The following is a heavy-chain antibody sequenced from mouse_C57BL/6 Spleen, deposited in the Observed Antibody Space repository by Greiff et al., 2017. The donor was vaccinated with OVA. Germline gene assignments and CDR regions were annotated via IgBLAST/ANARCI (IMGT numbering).Heavy chain of an antibody. CDR2: INPNNGGT. CDR3: ARSDYYGSSPWFAY. CDR1: GYTFTDYN. Sequence: SGPELVKPGASVKIPCKASGYTFTDYNMDWVKQSHGKSLEWIGDINPNNGGTIYNQKFKGKATLTVDKSSSTAYMELRSLTSEDTAVYYCARSDYYGSSPWFAYWGQGTLVTVSA. D-gene: IGHD1-1*01. J-gene: IGHJ3*01. V-gene: IGHV1-18*01.